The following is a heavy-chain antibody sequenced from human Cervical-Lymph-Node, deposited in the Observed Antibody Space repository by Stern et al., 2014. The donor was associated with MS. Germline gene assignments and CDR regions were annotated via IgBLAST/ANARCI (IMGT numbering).Heavy chain of an antibody. D-gene: IGHD6-6*01. J-gene: IGHJ4*02. Sequence: VQLVDSGAEVKKPGSSVKVSCKASGGTFSSYDLSRVRPAPGQGLEGMGGIIPIFGTANYAQKLQGRVTITADESTSTAYMELSSLRSEDTAMYYCVRGGGYSSSTEPWVYWGQGTLVTVSS. CDR2: IIPIFGTA. CDR3: VRGGGYSSSTEPWVY. CDR1: GGTFSSYD. V-gene: IGHV1-69*01.